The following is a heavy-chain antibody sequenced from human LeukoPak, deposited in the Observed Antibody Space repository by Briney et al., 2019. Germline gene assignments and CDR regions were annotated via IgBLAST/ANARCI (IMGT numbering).Heavy chain of an antibody. D-gene: IGHD4-23*01. J-gene: IGHJ4*02. V-gene: IGHV3-48*03. CDR2: ISSSGTTK. CDR1: GFTFSNYD. Sequence: PGGSLRLSCAASGFTFSNYDMSWVRQAPGKGLEWVSYISSSGTTKYYADSVQGRFTISRDNAKNSLYLQMNSLRAEDTAVYYCARDGDYGGYFDYWGQGTLVTVSS. CDR3: ARDGDYGGYFDY.